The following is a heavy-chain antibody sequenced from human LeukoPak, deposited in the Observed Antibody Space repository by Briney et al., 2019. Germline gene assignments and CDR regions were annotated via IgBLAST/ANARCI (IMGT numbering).Heavy chain of an antibody. CDR2: IRNDGGIK. J-gene: IGHJ4*02. Sequence: PGGSLRLSCAASGFSFSYYGMHWVRQAPGKGLEWVAFIRNDGGIKYYVDSVKGRFTISRDNSKNTLYLQMNSLRAEDTAVYYCARAPYDFWSGYYIGYWGQGTLVTVSS. CDR3: ARAPYDFWSGYYIGY. CDR1: GFSFSYYG. D-gene: IGHD3-3*01. V-gene: IGHV3-30*02.